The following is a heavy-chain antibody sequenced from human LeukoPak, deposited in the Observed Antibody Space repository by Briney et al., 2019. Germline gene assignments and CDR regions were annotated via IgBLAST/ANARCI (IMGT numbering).Heavy chain of an antibody. V-gene: IGHV3-23*01. J-gene: IGHJ4*02. CDR3: AKDSGYSYGQPPHFDY. Sequence: GGSLRLSCAASGFTFSSYAMSWVRQAPGKGLEWVSAISGSGGSTYYADSVKGRFTMSRDNSKNTLYLQMNSLRAEDTAVYYCAKDSGYSYGQPPHFDYWGQGTLVTVPS. CDR1: GFTFSSYA. CDR2: ISGSGGST. D-gene: IGHD5-18*01.